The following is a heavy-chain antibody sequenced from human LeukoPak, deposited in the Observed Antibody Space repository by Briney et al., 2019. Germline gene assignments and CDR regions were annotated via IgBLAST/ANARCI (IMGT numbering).Heavy chain of an antibody. D-gene: IGHD2-2*01. CDR3: ARGGSTFDY. CDR2: VYYNGIT. V-gene: IGHV4-59*01. J-gene: IGHJ4*02. CDR1: GGSFSSYY. Sequence: PSETLSLTCSVSGGSFSSYYWSWIRQPPGKELEWIGYVYYNGITNYNPSLKSRVTMSIDTSRDQFSLKLNSVTAADTAVYYCARGGSTFDYWGQGTLVTVSS.